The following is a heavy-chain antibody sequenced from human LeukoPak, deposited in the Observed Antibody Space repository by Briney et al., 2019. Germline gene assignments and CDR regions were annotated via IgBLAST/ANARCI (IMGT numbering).Heavy chain of an antibody. CDR1: GFTFSSYS. CDR3: ASCSRPDAFDI. D-gene: IGHD2-2*01. Sequence: GGSLRLSCAASGFTFSSYSMNWVRQAPGKGLEWVSSISSSSSYIYYADSVKGRFTISRDNAKNSLYLQTNSLRAEDTAVYYCASCSRPDAFDIWGQGTMVTVSS. V-gene: IGHV3-21*01. J-gene: IGHJ3*02. CDR2: ISSSSSYI.